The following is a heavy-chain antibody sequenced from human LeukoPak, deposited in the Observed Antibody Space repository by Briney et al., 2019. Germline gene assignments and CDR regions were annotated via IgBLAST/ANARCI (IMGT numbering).Heavy chain of an antibody. CDR3: ATLDYGDYSDAFDI. V-gene: IGHV3-30*03. Sequence: PGGSLRLSCAASGFTFSTNSMNWVRQAPGKGLEWVAVISYDGSNKYYADSVKGRFTISRDNSKNTLYLQMNSLRAEDTAVYYCATLDYGDYSDAFDIWGQGTMVTVSS. D-gene: IGHD4-17*01. CDR2: ISYDGSNK. J-gene: IGHJ3*02. CDR1: GFTFSTNS.